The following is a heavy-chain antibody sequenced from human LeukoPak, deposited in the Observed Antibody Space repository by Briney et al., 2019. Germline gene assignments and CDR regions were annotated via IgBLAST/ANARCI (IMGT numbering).Heavy chain of an antibody. J-gene: IGHJ4*02. Sequence: GGSLRLSCAASGFTFSSYAMSWVRRAPGKGLEWVSAISGSGGSTYYADSVKGRFTISRDNSKNTLYLQMNSLRAEDTAVYYCAKDSYITGTTDYWGQGTLVTVSS. CDR3: AKDSYITGTTDY. CDR2: ISGSGGST. CDR1: GFTFSSYA. D-gene: IGHD1-20*01. V-gene: IGHV3-23*01.